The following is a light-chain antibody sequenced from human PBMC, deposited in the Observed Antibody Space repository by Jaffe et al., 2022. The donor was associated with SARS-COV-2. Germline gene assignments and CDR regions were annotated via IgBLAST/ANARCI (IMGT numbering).Light chain of an antibody. CDR2: LGS. V-gene: IGKV2-28*01. CDR3: MQTLQTPLT. J-gene: IGKJ4*01. CDR1: QSLLHRNGYNY. Sequence: DIVMTQSSLSLPVTPGEPASIPCRSSQSLLHRNGYNYLDWYLQRPGQSPQLLIYLGSNRASGVPDRFSGSGSGTDFTLKISRVEAEDVGVYYCMQTLQTPLTFGGGTKVEIK.